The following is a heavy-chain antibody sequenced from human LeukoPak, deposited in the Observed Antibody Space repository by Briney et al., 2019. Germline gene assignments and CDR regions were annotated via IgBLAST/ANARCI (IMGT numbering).Heavy chain of an antibody. Sequence: SETLSLTCTVSGGSISSYYWSWIRQPPGKGLEWIGYIYYSGTTNYNPSLKSRVTFSVDTSKNQFSLKLSSVTAADTAVYFCARIASFASGSYYEDYWGQGTLVTVSS. V-gene: IGHV4-59*08. CDR2: IYYSGTT. CDR3: ARIASFASGSYYEDY. J-gene: IGHJ4*02. D-gene: IGHD3-10*01. CDR1: GGSISSYY.